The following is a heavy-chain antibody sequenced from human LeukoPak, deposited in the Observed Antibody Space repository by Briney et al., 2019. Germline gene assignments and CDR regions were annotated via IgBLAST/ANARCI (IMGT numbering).Heavy chain of an antibody. CDR2: IYHSGST. CDR3: ARVPWELLSYYFDY. Sequence: SETLSLTCTVSGYSISSGYYWGWIRQPPGKGLEWIGSIYHSGSTYYNPSLKSRVTISVDTSKNQFSLKLSSVTAADTAVYYCARVPWELLSYYFDYWGQGTLVTVSS. CDR1: GYSISSGYY. J-gene: IGHJ4*02. D-gene: IGHD1-26*01. V-gene: IGHV4-38-2*02.